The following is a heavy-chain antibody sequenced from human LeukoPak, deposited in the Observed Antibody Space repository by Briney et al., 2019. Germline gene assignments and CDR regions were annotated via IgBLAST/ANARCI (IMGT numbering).Heavy chain of an antibody. CDR1: GGSISSGDYY. J-gene: IGHJ4*02. D-gene: IGHD3-3*01. V-gene: IGHV4-30-4*08. CDR2: IYYSGST. Sequence: SETLSLTCTVSGGSISSGDYYWSWIRQPPGKGLEWIGYIYYSGSTYYNPSLKSRVTISVDTSKNQFSLKLSSVTAAGTAVYYCARVKIWRQAFDYWGQGTLVTVSS. CDR3: ARVKIWRQAFDY.